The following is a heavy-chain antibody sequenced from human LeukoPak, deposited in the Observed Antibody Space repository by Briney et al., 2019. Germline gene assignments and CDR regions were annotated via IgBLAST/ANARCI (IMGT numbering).Heavy chain of an antibody. CDR1: GFTFSSYG. V-gene: IGHV3-30*02. CDR2: IRCDGSNK. D-gene: IGHD6-13*01. J-gene: IGHJ5*02. Sequence: GGSLRLSCAASGFTFSSYGMHWVRQAPGKGLEWVAFIRCDGSNKYYAASVKGRFTISRDNSNNTLYMQMNSLRAEDTAVYYCAKDGRYSSSWVSWFDPWGQGTLVTVSS. CDR3: AKDGRYSSSWVSWFDP.